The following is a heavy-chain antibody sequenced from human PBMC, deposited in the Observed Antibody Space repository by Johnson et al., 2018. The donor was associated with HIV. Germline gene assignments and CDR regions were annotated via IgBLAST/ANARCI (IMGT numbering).Heavy chain of an antibody. CDR1: GFTFSSYA. D-gene: IGHD1-26*01. V-gene: IGHV3/OR16-10*03. Sequence: MLLVESGGGLVHPGGSLRLSCAGSGFTFSSYAMHWVRQAPGKGLEWVSAIGTGGGTYYADSVKGRFTISRDNAKNSLYLRMNSLRVDDTAVYYCARGREDFWGQGTMVTVSP. CDR3: ARGREDF. CDR2: IGTGGGT. J-gene: IGHJ3*01.